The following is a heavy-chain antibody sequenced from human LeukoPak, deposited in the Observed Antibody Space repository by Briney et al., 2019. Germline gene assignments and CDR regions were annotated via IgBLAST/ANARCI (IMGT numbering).Heavy chain of an antibody. V-gene: IGHV3-23*01. D-gene: IGHD3-16*01. CDR3: AKLGTYWCFDV. CDR2: ISGSAVDT. CDR1: GFTFNLYG. Sequence: GGSLRFSCAASGFTFNLYGMTWVRQAPGKGLEWVSGISGSAVDTYYADSVKGRFTISRDNSKNELFLQMNNLRAEDTAVYFCAKLGTYWCFDVWGRGTLVTVSS. J-gene: IGHJ2*01.